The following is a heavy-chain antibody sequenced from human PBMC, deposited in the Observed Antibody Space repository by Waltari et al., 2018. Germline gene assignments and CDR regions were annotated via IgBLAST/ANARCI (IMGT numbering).Heavy chain of an antibody. CDR3: ARVVIPYYMDV. J-gene: IGHJ6*03. Sequence: QVQLQESGPGLVKPSQTLSLTCTVSGGSISSGSYYWSWIRQPAGKGLEWIGRIYTSGSTNYTPSLKSRVTISVDTSKNQFSLKLSSVTAADTAVYYCARVVIPYYMDVWGKGTTVTVSS. V-gene: IGHV4-61*02. CDR2: IYTSGST. D-gene: IGHD2-21*01. CDR1: GGSISSGSYY.